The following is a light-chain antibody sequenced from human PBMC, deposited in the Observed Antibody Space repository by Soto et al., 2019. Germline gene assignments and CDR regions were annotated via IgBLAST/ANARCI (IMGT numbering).Light chain of an antibody. Sequence: QSVLTQPPSASGSPGQSVTISCTGTSSDVGGYNYVSWYQQHPGKAPKLMIYEVSQRPSGVPDRFPGSKSGNTASLTVSGLQTEDEADYYCSSYAGSYTVVFGGGTKVTVL. V-gene: IGLV2-8*01. CDR2: EVS. CDR1: SSDVGGYNY. J-gene: IGLJ2*01. CDR3: SSYAGSYTVV.